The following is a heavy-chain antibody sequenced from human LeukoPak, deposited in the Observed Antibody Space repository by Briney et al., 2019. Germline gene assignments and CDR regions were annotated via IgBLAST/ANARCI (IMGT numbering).Heavy chain of an antibody. CDR1: GGSISSGGYY. V-gene: IGHV4-30-2*01. J-gene: IGHJ5*02. Sequence: SETLSLTCTVSGGSISSGGYYWSWIRQPPGKGLEWIGYIYHSGSTYYNPSLKTRFTISVDRSKNQFSLKLSSVTAADTAVYYCVRALRPGQQLVPKNNWFDPWGQGTLVTVSS. CDR3: VRALRPGQQLVPKNNWFDP. CDR2: IYHSGST. D-gene: IGHD6-13*01.